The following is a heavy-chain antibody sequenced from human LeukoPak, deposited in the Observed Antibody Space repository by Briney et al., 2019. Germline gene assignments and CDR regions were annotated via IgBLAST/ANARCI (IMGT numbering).Heavy chain of an antibody. Sequence: TASETLSLTCTVSGGSISSYYWSWIRQPPGKGLEWIGYIYYSGSTNYNPSLKSRVTISVDTSKNQFSLKLSSVTAADTAVYYCARDAMTVYDYWGQGTLVTVSS. J-gene: IGHJ4*02. CDR1: GGSISSYY. V-gene: IGHV4-59*01. CDR3: ARDAMTVYDY. CDR2: IYYSGST. D-gene: IGHD2-2*01.